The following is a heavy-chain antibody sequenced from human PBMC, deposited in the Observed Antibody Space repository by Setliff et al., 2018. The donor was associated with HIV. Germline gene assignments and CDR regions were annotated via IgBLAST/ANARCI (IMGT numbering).Heavy chain of an antibody. CDR1: GGTFSNYG. CDR3: ARDYYDSSGYIFFPGLPDY. CDR2: IIPISGTA. D-gene: IGHD3-22*01. Sequence: SVKVSCKASGGTFSNYGMSWVRQAPGQGLEWMGGIIPISGTANYAQKFQGRVTITTDESTSTAYMELSGLRSEDTAVYYCARDYYDSSGYIFFPGLPDYWGQGTLVTVSS. V-gene: IGHV1-69*05. J-gene: IGHJ4*02.